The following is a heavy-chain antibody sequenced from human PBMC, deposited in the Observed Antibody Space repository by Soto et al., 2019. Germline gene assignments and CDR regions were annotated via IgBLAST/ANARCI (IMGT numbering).Heavy chain of an antibody. D-gene: IGHD3-10*01. CDR2: TIPALGKT. CDR1: GDNFKKNV. J-gene: IGHJ6*02. V-gene: IGHV1-69*10. CDR3: ARGPFRPSVMDV. Sequence: LVKVSCKTSGDNFKKNVFTCVRQAPGQGLEWMGGTIPALGKTHYIEKFQGRVTITVDDATRTVYMEVRDLTSEDTAIYYCARGPFRPSVMDVWGQGTTVTVSS.